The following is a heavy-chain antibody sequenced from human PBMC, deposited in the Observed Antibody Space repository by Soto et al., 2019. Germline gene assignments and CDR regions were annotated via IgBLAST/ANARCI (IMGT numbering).Heavy chain of an antibody. Sequence: EVQVVETGGGLIQPGGSLRLSCAASGFTVSNNYMSWVRQAPGKGLDWVSVIYSAGSTYYADSVKGRFTISRDTSKNTLYLQMNSLSAEDTAIYYCVARSPGADYWGQGTLVTVSS. J-gene: IGHJ4*02. CDR1: GFTVSNNY. CDR3: VARSPGADY. CDR2: IYSAGST. V-gene: IGHV3-53*02. D-gene: IGHD7-27*01.